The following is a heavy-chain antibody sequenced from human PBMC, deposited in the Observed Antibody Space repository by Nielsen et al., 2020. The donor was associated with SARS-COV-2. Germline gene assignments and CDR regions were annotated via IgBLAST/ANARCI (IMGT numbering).Heavy chain of an antibody. V-gene: IGHV4-59*12. J-gene: IGHJ6*03. Sequence: SETLSLTCTVSGGSISSYYWSWIRQPPGKGLKWIGYIYYSGSTNYNPSLKSRVTISVDTSKNQFSLKLSSVTAADTAVYYCARDQLWSSGYMDVWGKGTTVTVSS. D-gene: IGHD5-18*01. CDR1: GGSISSYY. CDR2: IYYSGST. CDR3: ARDQLWSSGYMDV.